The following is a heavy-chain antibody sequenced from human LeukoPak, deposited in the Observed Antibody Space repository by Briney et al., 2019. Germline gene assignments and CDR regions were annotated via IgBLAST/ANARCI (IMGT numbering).Heavy chain of an antibody. CDR1: GDSINSYY. V-gene: IGHV4-59*08. CDR3: ASQRGYAYGFDS. Sequence: SETLSLTCTVSGDSINSYYWSWIRQPPGKGLEWIGHIYYSGNPTYNPSLKSRFTISVDPSKNQVALKVKSVTTEDTAVYYCASQRGYAYGFDSWGQGTRVTVSP. J-gene: IGHJ4*02. D-gene: IGHD5-18*01. CDR2: IYYSGNP.